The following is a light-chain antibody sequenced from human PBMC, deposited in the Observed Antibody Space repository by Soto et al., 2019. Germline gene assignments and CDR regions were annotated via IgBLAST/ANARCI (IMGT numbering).Light chain of an antibody. CDR1: QSVSSY. V-gene: IGKV3-11*01. Sequence: EIVLTQSPATLSLSPGERATLSCRASQSVSSYLAWYQQKPGQAPRLLIYDASNRATVIPARFSGSGTGTDFSPTISRLEPEDFALYYCQQRTNWPPFTFGGGTKVEIK. CDR3: QQRTNWPPFT. J-gene: IGKJ4*01. CDR2: DAS.